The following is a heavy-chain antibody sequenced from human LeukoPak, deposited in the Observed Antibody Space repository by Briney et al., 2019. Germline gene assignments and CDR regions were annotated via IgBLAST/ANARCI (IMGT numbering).Heavy chain of an antibody. CDR1: GYSISSSYY. CDR3: ARNRDGYNSFDY. V-gene: IGHV4-38-2*02. J-gene: IGHJ4*02. D-gene: IGHD5-24*01. CDR2: IYYSGST. Sequence: SETLSLTCTVSGYSISSSYYWGWIRQPPGKGLEWIGSIYYSGSTYYNPSLKGRVTISVDTSKNQFSLKLSSVTAADTAVYYCARNRDGYNSFDYWGQGTLVTVSS.